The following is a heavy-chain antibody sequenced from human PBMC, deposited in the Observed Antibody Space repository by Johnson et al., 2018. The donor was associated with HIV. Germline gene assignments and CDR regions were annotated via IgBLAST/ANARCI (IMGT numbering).Heavy chain of an antibody. Sequence: MLLVESGGGLVKPGGSLRLSCAASGFIFSNAWMSWVRQAPGKGLEWVGRIKSKTDGSEKYYVDSVKGRFTISRDNAKNSLYLAMNSLRVEDTAVYYCARDGRWGSRDAFDIWGQGTMVTVSS. J-gene: IGHJ3*02. CDR1: GFIFSNAW. CDR3: ARDGRWGSRDAFDI. D-gene: IGHD7-27*01. CDR2: IKSKTDGSEK. V-gene: IGHV3-7*03.